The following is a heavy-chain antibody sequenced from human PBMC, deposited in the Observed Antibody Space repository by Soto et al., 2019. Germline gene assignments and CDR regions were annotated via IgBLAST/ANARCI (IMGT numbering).Heavy chain of an antibody. D-gene: IGHD6-13*01. Sequence: SETLSLTCPVSGGSISRSSYYLGWIRQPPGKRLERIGSIYYSGSTYYNPSLKSRVTISVDTSKNQFSLKLSSVTAADTAVYYCARHRRASGYSSSWYWWFDPWGQGTLVNVSS. J-gene: IGHJ5*02. CDR3: ARHRRASGYSSSWYWWFDP. CDR2: IYYSGST. CDR1: GGSISRSSYY. V-gene: IGHV4-39*01.